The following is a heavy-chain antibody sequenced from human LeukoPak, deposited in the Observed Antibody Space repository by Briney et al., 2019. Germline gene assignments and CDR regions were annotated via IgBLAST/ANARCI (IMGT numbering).Heavy chain of an antibody. CDR1: GFTFSSYG. CDR2: ISYDGSNK. V-gene: IGHV3-30*03. D-gene: IGHD3-10*01. J-gene: IGHJ4*02. CDR3: TAGDYYGSGRNPPFDY. Sequence: GGSLRLSCAASGFTFSSYGMHWVRQAPGKGLEWVAVISYDGSNKYYADSVKGRFAISRDNSKNTLYLQMNSLRAEDTAVYYCTAGDYYGSGRNPPFDYWGQGTLVTVSS.